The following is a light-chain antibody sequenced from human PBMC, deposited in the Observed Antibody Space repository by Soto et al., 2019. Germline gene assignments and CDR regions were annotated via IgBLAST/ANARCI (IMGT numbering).Light chain of an antibody. CDR3: QSYDTSLSAWA. J-gene: IGLJ3*02. CDR2: ANS. CDR1: RSNIGTRYD. Sequence: QSVLTQSPSVSGALGQRVTISCTGSRSNIGTRYDVHWYQQLPGTAPKLLIYANSNRPSGVPDRFSGSKSGTSASLAITGLQAEDEADYYCQSYDTSLSAWAFGGGTKLTVL. V-gene: IGLV1-40*01.